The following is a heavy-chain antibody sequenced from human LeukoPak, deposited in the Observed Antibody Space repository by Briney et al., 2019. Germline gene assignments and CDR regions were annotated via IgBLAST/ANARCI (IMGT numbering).Heavy chain of an antibody. D-gene: IGHD5-18*01. Sequence: GGSLRLSCSASGFTFSSYAMHWVRQAPGKGLEYVSAISSNGGSTYYADSVKGRFTISRDNSKNTLYLQMSSLRAEDTAVYYCVEDRQRGYSYGFFDYWGQGTLVTVSS. J-gene: IGHJ4*02. CDR2: ISSNGGST. V-gene: IGHV3-64D*06. CDR1: GFTFSSYA. CDR3: VEDRQRGYSYGFFDY.